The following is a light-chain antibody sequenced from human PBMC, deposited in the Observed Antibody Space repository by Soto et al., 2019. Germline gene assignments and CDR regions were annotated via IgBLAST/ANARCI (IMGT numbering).Light chain of an antibody. Sequence: QSVLTQPPSASGTPGQRVTISCSRSDSNIGSNTVNWYQQVPGTAPKLLIYSNSQRPSGVPDRFSGSNSGTSASLAISGLQSEDEADYYCAAWDDSLDGRAVFGEGTKLTVL. V-gene: IGLV1-44*01. J-gene: IGLJ3*02. CDR3: AAWDDSLDGRAV. CDR1: DSNIGSNT. CDR2: SNS.